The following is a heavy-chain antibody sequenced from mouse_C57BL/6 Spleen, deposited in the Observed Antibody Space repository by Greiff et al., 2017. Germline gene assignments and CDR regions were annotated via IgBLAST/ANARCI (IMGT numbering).Heavy chain of an antibody. CDR3: ARMGDSAWFAY. Sequence: EVKLQESGPGLVKPSQSLSLTCSVTGYSITSGYYWNWIRQFPGNKLEWLGYISYDGSNNYNPSLKNRISITRDTSKNQFFLKLNSVTTEDTATYYCARMGDSAWFAYWGQGTLVTGAA. CDR1: GYSITSGYY. CDR2: ISYDGSN. D-gene: IGHD2-3*01. V-gene: IGHV3-6*01. J-gene: IGHJ3*01.